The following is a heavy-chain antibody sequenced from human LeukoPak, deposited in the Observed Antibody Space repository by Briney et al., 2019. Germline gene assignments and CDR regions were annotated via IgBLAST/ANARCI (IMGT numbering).Heavy chain of an antibody. CDR3: ASGRRHGDY. D-gene: IGHD3/OR15-3a*01. CDR1: GFTFSSYS. Sequence: GGSLRLSCAASGFTFSSYSMNWVRQAPGKGLEWVSSISSSSSYIYYADSVKGRFTISRDNAKNSLYLRMNSLRAEDTAVYYCASGRRHGDYWGQGTLVTVSS. CDR2: ISSSSSYI. J-gene: IGHJ4*02. V-gene: IGHV3-21*01.